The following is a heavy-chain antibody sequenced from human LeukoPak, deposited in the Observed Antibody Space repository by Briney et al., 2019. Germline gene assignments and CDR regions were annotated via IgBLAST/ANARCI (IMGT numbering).Heavy chain of an antibody. V-gene: IGHV1-2*02. Sequence: ASVKVSCKASGYTFTGYYMHWVRQAPGQGLEWMGWINPNSGGTNYAQKFQGRVTMTRDTSISTAYMELSRLRSDDTAVYYCATSRDGYNDDAFDIWGQGTMVTVSS. CDR1: GYTFTGYY. J-gene: IGHJ3*02. CDR2: INPNSGGT. D-gene: IGHD5-24*01. CDR3: ATSRDGYNDDAFDI.